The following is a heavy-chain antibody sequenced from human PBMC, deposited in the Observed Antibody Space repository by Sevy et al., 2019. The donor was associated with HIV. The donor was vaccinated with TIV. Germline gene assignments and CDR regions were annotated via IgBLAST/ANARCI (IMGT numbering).Heavy chain of an antibody. CDR1: GFILQTFG. D-gene: IGHD3-10*02. Sequence: GGSLRLSCSAFGFILQTFGMHWIRQAPGKGPEWLAVISSDGINHNYAASVKGRFTIYRDNSKSLLFLQMNSLTPNDTAVYFCTKESLRGTYIRGDFDHWGQGTLVTVSS. CDR2: ISSDGINH. J-gene: IGHJ4*02. CDR3: TKESLRGTYIRGDFDH. V-gene: IGHV3-30*18.